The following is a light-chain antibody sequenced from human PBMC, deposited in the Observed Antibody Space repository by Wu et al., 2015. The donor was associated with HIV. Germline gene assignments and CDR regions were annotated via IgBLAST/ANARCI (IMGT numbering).Light chain of an antibody. CDR2: DAS. J-gene: IGKJ4*01. Sequence: EIVLTQSPATLSLSPGERATLSCRASRSVSNYLAWYQQKPGQPPRLLIYDASNRAPGIPARFSGRGSGTDFTLTISSLEPEDFAVYYCQQRSNWPPLTFGRRDQGGD. CDR1: RSVSNY. CDR3: QQRSNWPPLT. V-gene: IGKV3-11*01.